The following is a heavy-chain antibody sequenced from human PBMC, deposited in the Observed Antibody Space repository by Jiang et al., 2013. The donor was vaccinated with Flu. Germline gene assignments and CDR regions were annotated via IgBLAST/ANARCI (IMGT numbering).Heavy chain of an antibody. V-gene: IGHV3-48*03. Sequence: SSYEMNWVRQAPGKGLEWVSYISSSGSTIYYADSVKGRFTISRDNAKNSLYLQMNSLRAEDTAVYYCARGVGYYYDSSGYGDYWGQGTLVTVSS. D-gene: IGHD3-22*01. CDR1: SSYE. CDR2: ISSSGSTI. J-gene: IGHJ4*02. CDR3: ARGVGYYYDSSGYGDY.